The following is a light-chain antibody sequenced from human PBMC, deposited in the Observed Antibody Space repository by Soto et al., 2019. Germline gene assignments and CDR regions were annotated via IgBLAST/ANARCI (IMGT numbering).Light chain of an antibody. CDR2: GTS. CDR1: QSISIW. J-gene: IGKJ1*01. V-gene: IGKV1-5*03. Sequence: DIHMTQSPSTLSASVGDRVTITCRASQSISIWLAWYQQKPGRAPNLLIYGTSSLESGVPSRFSGSGSGTVFTLTISSLQPDDFATYYCQHYNDYSWTFDQGTKVEIK. CDR3: QHYNDYSWT.